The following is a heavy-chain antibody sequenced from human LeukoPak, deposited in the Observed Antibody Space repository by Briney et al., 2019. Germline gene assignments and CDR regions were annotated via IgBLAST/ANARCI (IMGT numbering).Heavy chain of an antibody. CDR2: IKNKAEGGTI. CDR1: GFTLSNAW. CDR3: ARELRPLAVLRFLEWRTRYRWFDP. D-gene: IGHD3-3*01. V-gene: IGHV3-15*01. Sequence: GGSLRLSCAASGFTLSNAWMSWVRQAPGKGLEWVGRIKNKAEGGTIDYAAPVKGRFIISRDDSKNTLYLQMNSLRTEDTAVYYCARELRPLAVLRFLEWRTRYRWFDPWGQGTLVTVSS. J-gene: IGHJ5*02.